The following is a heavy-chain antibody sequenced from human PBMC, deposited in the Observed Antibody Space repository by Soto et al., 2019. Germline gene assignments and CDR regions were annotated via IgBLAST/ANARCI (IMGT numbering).Heavy chain of an antibody. CDR1: GFTVSSSNY. Sequence: GGSLRLSCVVSGFTVSSSNYMSWVRQAPGKGLEWVSVIYPGDTTFYADSVKGRFTISRDNSKNSLYLHMNSLRAEDTAVYYCAKPPQYDILTGYLNYFDYWGQGTLVTVSS. CDR2: IYPGDTT. D-gene: IGHD3-9*01. J-gene: IGHJ4*02. V-gene: IGHV3-53*01. CDR3: AKPPQYDILTGYLNYFDY.